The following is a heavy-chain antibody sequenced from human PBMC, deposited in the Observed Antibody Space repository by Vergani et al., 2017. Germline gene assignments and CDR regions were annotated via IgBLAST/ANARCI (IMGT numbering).Heavy chain of an antibody. V-gene: IGHV3-30*02. J-gene: IGHJ4*02. Sequence: QVQLVESGGGVVQPVESLRLSCAASGFPFSTYGLHWVRQAPCKGLEWVAFIQKDGIDKFYADSVRGQFTISRVISNNTLYLEMNSLSAEDTALYRCVKDHPVFYEWGRGTLVSVS. CDR3: VKDHPVFYE. CDR2: IQKDGIDK. CDR1: GFPFSTYG.